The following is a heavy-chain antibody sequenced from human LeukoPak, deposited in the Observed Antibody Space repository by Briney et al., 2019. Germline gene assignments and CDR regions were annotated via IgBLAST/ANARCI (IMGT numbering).Heavy chain of an antibody. Sequence: GASVKVSCKASGYTFTGYYMHWVRQAPGQGLEWMGWISAYNGNTNYAQKLQGRVTMTTDTSTSTAYMELRSLRSDDTAVYYCARVSYSSGWYNPYYYYYGMDVWGQGTTVTVSS. V-gene: IGHV1-18*04. CDR1: GYTFTGYY. D-gene: IGHD6-19*01. CDR2: ISAYNGNT. J-gene: IGHJ6*02. CDR3: ARVSYSSGWYNPYYYYYGMDV.